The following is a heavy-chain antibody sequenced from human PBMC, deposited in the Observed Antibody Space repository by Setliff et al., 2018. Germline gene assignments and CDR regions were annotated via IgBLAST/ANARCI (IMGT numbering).Heavy chain of an antibody. CDR2: SDHSGST. V-gene: IGHV4-34*01. D-gene: IGHD5-18*01. J-gene: IGHJ4*01. CDR1: GESFSNNY. Sequence: KPSETLSLTCSVYGESFSNNYWSWIRQPPGEGLEWIGGSDHSGSTSYNPSLKSRLTMSVDTSKNQFSLRLTSVTAADTAVYFCARDQTAILDFWGHGTLVTVSS. CDR3: ARDQTAILDF.